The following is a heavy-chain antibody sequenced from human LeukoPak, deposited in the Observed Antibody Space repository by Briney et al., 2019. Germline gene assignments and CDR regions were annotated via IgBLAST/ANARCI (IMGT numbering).Heavy chain of an antibody. CDR2: ISWDGGST. V-gene: IGHV3-43D*03. J-gene: IGHJ6*03. CDR3: AKDRGSYHYYYYYMDV. Sequence: GGSLRLSCAASGFTFDDYAMHWVRQAPGKGLEWVSLISWDGGSTYYADSVKGRFTISRDNSKNSLYLQMNSLRAEDTALYYCAKDRGSYHYYYYYMDVWSKGTTVTVSS. CDR1: GFTFDDYA. D-gene: IGHD1-26*01.